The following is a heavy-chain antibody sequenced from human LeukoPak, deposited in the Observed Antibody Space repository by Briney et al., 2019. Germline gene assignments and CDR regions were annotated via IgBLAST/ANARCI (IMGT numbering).Heavy chain of an antibody. CDR3: AKDHSVGATKGYFDY. CDR1: GFTFSSYG. CDR2: ISYDGSHK. D-gene: IGHD1-26*01. V-gene: IGHV3-30*18. J-gene: IGHJ4*02. Sequence: AGGSLRLSCAPSGFTFSSYGMRWVRQAPGKGLEWVAVISYDGSHKYYADSVKGRFTISRDNSKNTLYLQMNSLRAEDTAVYYCAKDHSVGATKGYFDYWGQGTLVTVSS.